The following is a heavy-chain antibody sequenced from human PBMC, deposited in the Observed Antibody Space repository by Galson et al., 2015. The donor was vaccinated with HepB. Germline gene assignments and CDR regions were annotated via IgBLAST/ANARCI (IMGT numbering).Heavy chain of an antibody. V-gene: IGHV4-61*02. J-gene: IGHJ4*02. Sequence: TLSLTCTVSGGSISSGSYYWSWIRQPAGKGLEWIGRIYTSGSTNYNPSLKSRVTISVDTSKNQFSLKLSSVSAADTAVYYCARDGASIAVAFDYWGQGTLVTVSS. D-gene: IGHD6-19*01. CDR3: ARDGASIAVAFDY. CDR1: GGSISSGSYY. CDR2: IYTSGST.